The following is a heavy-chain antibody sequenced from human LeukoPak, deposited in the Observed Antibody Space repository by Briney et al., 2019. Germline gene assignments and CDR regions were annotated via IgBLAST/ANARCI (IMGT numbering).Heavy chain of an antibody. J-gene: IGHJ3*02. Sequence: GGSLRLSCAASGFTISNHWLTWVRQAPRRGLEWVAHINPDGSQKDCVDSVTGRFTISRDNAKNSVYLQVNSLRAEDTALYYCARGHYGLDIWGQGTMVTVSS. D-gene: IGHD4-17*01. CDR1: GFTISNHW. CDR2: INPDGSQK. V-gene: IGHV3-7*01. CDR3: ARGHYGLDI.